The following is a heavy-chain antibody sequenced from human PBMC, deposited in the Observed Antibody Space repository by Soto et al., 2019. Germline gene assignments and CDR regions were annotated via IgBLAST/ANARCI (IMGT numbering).Heavy chain of an antibody. V-gene: IGHV3-21*01. Sequence: PGGSLRLSCAASGFTFSSYSMNWVRQAPGKGLEWVSSISSSSYIYYADSVKGRFTISRDNAKNSLYLQMNSLRAEDTAVYYCAKMGSNYYDDYWGQGTLVTVSS. CDR1: GFTFSSYS. D-gene: IGHD3-22*01. CDR2: ISSSSYI. CDR3: AKMGSNYYDDY. J-gene: IGHJ4*02.